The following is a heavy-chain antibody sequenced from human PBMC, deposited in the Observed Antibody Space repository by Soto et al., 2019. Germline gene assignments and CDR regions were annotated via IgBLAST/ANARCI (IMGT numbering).Heavy chain of an antibody. Sequence: QVQLQESGPGLVEPSPTLSLTCTVSGGSISGEGYYWSWIRQYSGRGLEWIGYIHYSGSTYYNTYHPRLCSISVETSETQFFLKLTSMTAADTAVYFCDRACTAEAGWSNWFDRWCQGTLVIVSS. D-gene: IGHD6-13*01. CDR3: DRACTAEAGWSNWFDR. CDR2: IHYSGST. CDR1: GGSISGEGYY. J-gene: IGHJ5*02. V-gene: IGHV4-31*01.